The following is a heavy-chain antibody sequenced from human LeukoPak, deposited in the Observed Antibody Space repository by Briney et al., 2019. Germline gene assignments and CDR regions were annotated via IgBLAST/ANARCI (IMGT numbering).Heavy chain of an antibody. CDR3: ARPEDYGGKPAAFDI. Sequence: GGSLRLSCVGSGFTFSSYWMSCVRQAPGKGLEWVAIIKQDGSEKYYVDSVKGRFTISRDDAKNSLYLQMNSLRAEDTAVYYCARPEDYGGKPAAFDIWGQGTMVTVSS. J-gene: IGHJ3*02. CDR2: IKQDGSEK. CDR1: GFTFSSYW. D-gene: IGHD4-23*01. V-gene: IGHV3-7*05.